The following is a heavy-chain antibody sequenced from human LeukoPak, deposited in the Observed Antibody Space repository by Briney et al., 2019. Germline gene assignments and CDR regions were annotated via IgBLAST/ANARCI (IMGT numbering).Heavy chain of an antibody. J-gene: IGHJ4*02. CDR1: GYTFTDYY. V-gene: IGHV1-2*02. D-gene: IGHD2-2*01. CDR3: ARANFLYCSSTCLFDY. Sequence: ASVKVSCKASGYTFTDYYMHWVRQAPGQGFEWMGWINPNDDDTNYAQKFQGRVTMTRDTSISTAHMEVSRLRSDDTAVYYCARANFLYCSSTCLFDYWGQGPWLPSRQ. CDR2: INPNDDDT.